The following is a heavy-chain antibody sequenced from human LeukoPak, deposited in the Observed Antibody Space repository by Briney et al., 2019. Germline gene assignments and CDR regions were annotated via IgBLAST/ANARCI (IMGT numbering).Heavy chain of an antibody. V-gene: IGHV4-39*07. J-gene: IGHJ6*02. CDR3: ARVPSDCGDYSYYYYGMDV. CDR2: MYYSGRT. Sequence: SETLSLTCTVSGGSISNSSHYWGWIRQPPEKGLERIGSMYYSGRTYYNPSLKNRVTISVDTSKNQFSLKLSSVTAADTAVYYCARVPSDCGDYSYYYYGMDVWGQGTTVTVSS. D-gene: IGHD4-17*01. CDR1: GGSISNSSHY.